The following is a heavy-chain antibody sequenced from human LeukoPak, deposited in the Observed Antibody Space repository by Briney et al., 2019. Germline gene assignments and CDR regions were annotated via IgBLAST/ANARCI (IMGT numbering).Heavy chain of an antibody. V-gene: IGHV4-59*12. CDR1: GGSISSYY. CDR3: AREEVGATTNFDY. CDR2: IYYSGST. D-gene: IGHD1-26*01. J-gene: IGHJ4*02. Sequence: SETLSLTCTVSGGSISSYYWSWIRQPPGKGLEWIGSIYYSGSTYYNPSLKSRVTISVDTPKNQFSLKLSSVTAADTAVYYCAREEVGATTNFDYWGQGTLVTVSS.